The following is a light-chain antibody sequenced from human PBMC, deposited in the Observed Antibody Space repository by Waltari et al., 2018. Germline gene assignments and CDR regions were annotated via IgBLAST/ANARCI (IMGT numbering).Light chain of an antibody. CDR3: AAWDDSLSSVV. V-gene: IGLV1-47*01. J-gene: IGLJ2*01. CDR1: SSTIGRHY. Sequence: QSVLTQPPSASGTPGQRRTISRSGSSSTIGRHYEHWYQQPPGTAPKLLIYRNNQRPSGVPDRFSGSKSGTSASLAISGLRSEDEADYYCAAWDDSLSSVVFGGGTKLTVL. CDR2: RNN.